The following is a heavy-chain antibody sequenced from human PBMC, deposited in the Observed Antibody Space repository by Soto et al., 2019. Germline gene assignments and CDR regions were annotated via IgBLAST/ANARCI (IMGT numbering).Heavy chain of an antibody. J-gene: IGHJ5*01. Sequence: QVQLKQWGAGLLRPSETLSLTCAVYGGSFTDYYWSWIRQPPGKGLEWIGEINHSGSTNYNPSLKRRVTISVETSRNQFSLKLISVTAADTAVYYCARRTTIVYWFGSWGQGTPVTVSS. D-gene: IGHD3-22*01. CDR3: ARRTTIVYWFGS. CDR2: INHSGST. V-gene: IGHV4-34*01. CDR1: GGSFTDYY.